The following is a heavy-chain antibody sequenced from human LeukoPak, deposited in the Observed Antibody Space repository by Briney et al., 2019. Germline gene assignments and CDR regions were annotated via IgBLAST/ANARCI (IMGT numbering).Heavy chain of an antibody. CDR2: IKQDGSEK. CDR3: ARDICGADCYALFGP. V-gene: IGHV3-7*01. J-gene: IGHJ5*02. CDR1: GFTFSSDW. Sequence: GGSLRLSCAASGFTFSSDWMSWVRQAPGKGLEWVANIKQDGSEKYYVDSVKGRFTISRDNAKNSLYLQMNSLRAEDTATYYCARDICGADCYALFGPWGQGTLVTVSS. D-gene: IGHD2-21*02.